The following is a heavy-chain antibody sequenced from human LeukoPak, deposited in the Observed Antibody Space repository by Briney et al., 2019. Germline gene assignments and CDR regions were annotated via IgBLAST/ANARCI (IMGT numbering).Heavy chain of an antibody. J-gene: IGHJ4*02. Sequence: GGSLRLSCAAAGFTFSSYGMHWVRQAPGKGLEWVAFIRYDGSNKYYADSVKGRFTISRDNAKNSLYLQMNSLRAEDTAVYYCARGLRYFDWLSDYWGQGTLVTVSS. CDR3: ARGLRYFDWLSDY. CDR2: IRYDGSNK. V-gene: IGHV3-30*02. CDR1: GFTFSSYG. D-gene: IGHD3-9*01.